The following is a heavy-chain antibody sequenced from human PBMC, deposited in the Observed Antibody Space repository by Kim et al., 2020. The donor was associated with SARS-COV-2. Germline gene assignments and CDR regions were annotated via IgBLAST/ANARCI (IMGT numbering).Heavy chain of an antibody. Sequence: SRKSRVTISVDTTKNQFTLKLSSVTAAETAVYYCARDKGSSWYPHWYFDLWGRGTLVTVSS. V-gene: IGHV4-31*02. CDR3: ARDKGSSWYPHWYFDL. J-gene: IGHJ2*01. D-gene: IGHD6-13*01.